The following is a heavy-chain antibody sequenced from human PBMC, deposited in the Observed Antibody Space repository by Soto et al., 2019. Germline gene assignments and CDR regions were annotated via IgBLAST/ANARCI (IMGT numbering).Heavy chain of an antibody. J-gene: IGHJ4*02. CDR1: GGSISSYF. Sequence: QVQLQESGPGLLKPSETLSLTCTVSGGSISSYFYIWVRQPPGKGLEWMGSVYYTGTTDYNPSLKSRVTISVDTSKTQCPLTLRSVPAADTAVYYCARDLAAVPRAFDYWGRGTLVTVSS. D-gene: IGHD6-13*01. CDR3: ARDLAAVPRAFDY. V-gene: IGHV4-59*01. CDR2: VYYTGTT.